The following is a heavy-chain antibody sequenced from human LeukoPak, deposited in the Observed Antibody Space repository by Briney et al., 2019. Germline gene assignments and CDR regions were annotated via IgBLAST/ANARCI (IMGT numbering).Heavy chain of an antibody. D-gene: IGHD2-21*02. Sequence: SETLSLTCTVSDDSLSRYYWSWVRQPAGKVLEWIGRLDTSGNTHYNPSLKSRVTMSVDTSRNQFSLRLTSVTAADTAVYYCARGGDCPDYWAQGTLVTVS. J-gene: IGHJ4*02. CDR2: LDTSGNT. V-gene: IGHV4-4*07. CDR3: ARGGDCPDY. CDR1: DDSLSRYY.